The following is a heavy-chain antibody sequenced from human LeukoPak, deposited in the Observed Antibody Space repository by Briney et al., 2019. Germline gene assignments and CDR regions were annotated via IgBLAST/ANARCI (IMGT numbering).Heavy chain of an antibody. J-gene: IGHJ3*02. V-gene: IGHV4-59*08. D-gene: IGHD6-13*01. Sequence: SETLSLTCTVSGGSISSYYWSWIRQPPGKGLEWIGHIYYSGSTNYNPSLKSRVTISVDTSKNQFSLKLSSVTAADTAVYYCARHQYSSSRVGRSAFDIWGQGTMVTVSS. CDR3: ARHQYSSSRVGRSAFDI. CDR1: GGSISSYY. CDR2: IYYSGST.